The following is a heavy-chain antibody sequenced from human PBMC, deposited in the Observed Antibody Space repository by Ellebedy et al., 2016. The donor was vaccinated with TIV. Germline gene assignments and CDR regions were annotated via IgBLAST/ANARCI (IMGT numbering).Heavy chain of an antibody. CDR2: IKHSGST. CDR3: ARGRVYCSGGSCEPNFDY. V-gene: IGHV4-34*01. Sequence: MPSETLSLTCAVYGGSFSGYYWSWIRQPPGKGLEWIGEIKHSGSTNYNPSLKSRVTISVETSKNQFSLKLSSVTAADTAVYYCARGRVYCSGGSCEPNFDYWGQGTLVTVSS. D-gene: IGHD2-15*01. CDR1: GGSFSGYY. J-gene: IGHJ4*02.